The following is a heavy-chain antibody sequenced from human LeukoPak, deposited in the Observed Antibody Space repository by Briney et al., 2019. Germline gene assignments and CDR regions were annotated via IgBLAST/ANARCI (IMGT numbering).Heavy chain of an antibody. CDR2: IYDTGTT. Sequence: SETLSLTCTVSGDSISSHYWSWIRQPPGKGLEWIAYIYDTGTTVSDPSLKSRVSMSLDRSKNEFSPQLTSVTAADTAVYYCAGIWYSSGYHFDYWGQGTLVTVSS. D-gene: IGHD6-19*01. CDR3: AGIWYSSGYHFDY. J-gene: IGHJ4*02. V-gene: IGHV4-59*11. CDR1: GDSISSHY.